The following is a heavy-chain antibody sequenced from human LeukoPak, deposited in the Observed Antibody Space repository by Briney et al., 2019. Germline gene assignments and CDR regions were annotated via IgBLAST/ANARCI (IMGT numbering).Heavy chain of an antibody. V-gene: IGHV3-23*01. D-gene: IGHD6-13*01. J-gene: IGHJ3*02. CDR1: GFTFSDNA. CDR2: ISGSGGTT. CDR3: AKGGSWDGFDI. Sequence: PGGSLILSCAASGFTFSDNAMGWVRQAPGRGLEWVSTISGSGGTTYYADSVKGRFTISRDNSKNTLYLQMNSLRAEDTAVYYCAKGGSWDGFDIWGQGTMVTVSS.